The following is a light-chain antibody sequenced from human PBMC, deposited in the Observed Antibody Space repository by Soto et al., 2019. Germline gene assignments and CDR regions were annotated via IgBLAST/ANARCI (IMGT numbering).Light chain of an antibody. CDR1: QGISSY. V-gene: IGKV1D-8*03. CDR3: QQYHKWPPYN. J-gene: IGKJ2*01. Sequence: VIWMTHSPSLLSASTLYIVTISFRMSQGISSYLAWCQQKPGKAPELLIYAASTLQSGVPSRFSGSGSGTDFTLTISSLQSEDFAVYYCQQYHKWPPYNFGQGTKVDIK. CDR2: AAS.